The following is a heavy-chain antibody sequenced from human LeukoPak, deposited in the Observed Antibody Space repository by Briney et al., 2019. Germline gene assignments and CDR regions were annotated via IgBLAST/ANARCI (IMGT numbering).Heavy chain of an antibody. CDR3: TLRPLYGSGSLNWFDP. CDR1: GYTLTEFS. D-gene: IGHD3-10*01. Sequence: ASVMVSCKVSGYTLTEFSMHWVRQAPGKGLEWMGGFNPEDNETIYAQKFQGRVTMTEDTSTDTVYMELSSLTSEDTAVYYCTLRPLYGSGSLNWFDPWGQGTLVTVSS. V-gene: IGHV1-24*01. J-gene: IGHJ5*02. CDR2: FNPEDNET.